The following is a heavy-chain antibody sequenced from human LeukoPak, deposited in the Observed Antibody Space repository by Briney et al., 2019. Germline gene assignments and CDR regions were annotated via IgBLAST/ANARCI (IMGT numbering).Heavy chain of an antibody. CDR2: MNPNSGNT. CDR3: ARALGYCSGGSCYRYYFDY. D-gene: IGHD2-15*01. V-gene: IGHV1-8*01. J-gene: IGHJ4*02. Sequence: GASVKVSCKASGYTFTSYDINWVRQATGQGLEWMGWMNPNSGNTGYAQKFQGRVTMTRNTSISTAYVELSSLRSEDTAVYYCARALGYCSGGSCYRYYFDYWGQGTLVTVSS. CDR1: GYTFTSYD.